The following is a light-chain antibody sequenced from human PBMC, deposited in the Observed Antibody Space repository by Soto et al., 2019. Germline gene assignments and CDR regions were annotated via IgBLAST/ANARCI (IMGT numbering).Light chain of an antibody. CDR3: ETWDFNTRV. CDR2: LEGSGSY. CDR1: SGHSSYI. J-gene: IGLJ3*02. Sequence: QPVLTQSSSASASLGSSVKLTCTLSSGHSSYIIAWHQQQPGKAPRYLMKLEGSGSYNKGSGGPDRFSGSSSGADRYLTISTLQFEDEADYCCETWDFNTRVFGGGTQLTVL. V-gene: IGLV4-60*02.